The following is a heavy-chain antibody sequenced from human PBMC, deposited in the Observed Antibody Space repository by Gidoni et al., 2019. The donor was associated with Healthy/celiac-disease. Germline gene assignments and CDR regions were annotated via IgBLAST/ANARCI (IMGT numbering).Heavy chain of an antibody. CDR3: ARGRGQYYYYYGMDV. CDR1: CESFSGYY. J-gene: IGHJ6*02. CDR2: INHSGST. D-gene: IGHD3-10*01. Sequence: QVQLQQWGAGLLKPSETLSLTCAVYCESFSGYYCSWIRQPPGKGLEWIGEINHSGSTNYNPSLKSRVTISVDTSKNQFSLKLSSVTAADTAVYYCARGRGQYYYYYGMDVWGQGTTVTVSS. V-gene: IGHV4-34*01.